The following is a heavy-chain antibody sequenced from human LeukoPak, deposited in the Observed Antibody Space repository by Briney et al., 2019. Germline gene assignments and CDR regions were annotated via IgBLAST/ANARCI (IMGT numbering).Heavy chain of an antibody. CDR1: DGSISNYY. V-gene: IGHV4-59*08. D-gene: IGHD2-8*01. CDR2: IYYTGST. J-gene: IGHJ3*02. CDR3: ARTKMLLVVSDGFDI. Sequence: SETLSLTCTVSDGSISNYYWRWIRQPPGKGLQWIGYIYYTGSTNYNPSLKSRVSISIDTSKNQFSLKLSSVTAADTAVYYCARTKMLLVVSDGFDIWGPGTMVTVSS.